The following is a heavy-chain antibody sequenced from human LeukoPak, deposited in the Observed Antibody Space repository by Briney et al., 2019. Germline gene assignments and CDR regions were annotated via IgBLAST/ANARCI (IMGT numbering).Heavy chain of an antibody. Sequence: SESLSLTCTVSGGSISSDYCSWGRQPPKNGRGWSGDIYYSSTANYNPSLKSRVTMSVDTSKNQFSLTLRPVPATDTAVYYCARLSGSQTTPYWGQGTLVTVSS. D-gene: IGHD1-26*01. CDR3: ARLSGSQTTPY. V-gene: IGHV4-59*08. CDR1: GGSISSDY. CDR2: IYYSSTA. J-gene: IGHJ4*02.